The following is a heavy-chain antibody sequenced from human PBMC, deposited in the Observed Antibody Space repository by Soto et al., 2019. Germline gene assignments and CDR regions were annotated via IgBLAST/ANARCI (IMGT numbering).Heavy chain of an antibody. J-gene: IGHJ4*02. CDR1: GFTFSSYA. CDR3: ARPIRSIIVVVIPPADY. CDR2: ISGSGGST. V-gene: IGHV3-23*01. D-gene: IGHD2-21*01. Sequence: GGSLRLSCAASGFTFSSYAMSWVRQAPGKGLEWVSAISGSGGSTYYADSVKGRFTISRDNSKNTLYLQMNSLRAEDTAVYYCARPIRSIIVVVIPPADYWGQGTLVTVSS.